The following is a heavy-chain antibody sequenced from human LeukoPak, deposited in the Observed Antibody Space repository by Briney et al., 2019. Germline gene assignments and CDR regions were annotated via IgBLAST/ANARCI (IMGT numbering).Heavy chain of an antibody. CDR3: ARGRSSSSYDAFDI. CDR1: GYTFTGYY. V-gene: IGHV1-2*02. D-gene: IGHD2-2*01. CDR2: INPNSGDT. J-gene: IGHJ3*02. Sequence: ASVKVSCKASGYTFTGYYMHWVRQAPGQGLEWMGWINPNSGDTNYAQKFQGRVTMTRDTSISTAYMEVSRLRSDDTAVFYCARGRSSSSYDAFDIWGQGTMVTVSS.